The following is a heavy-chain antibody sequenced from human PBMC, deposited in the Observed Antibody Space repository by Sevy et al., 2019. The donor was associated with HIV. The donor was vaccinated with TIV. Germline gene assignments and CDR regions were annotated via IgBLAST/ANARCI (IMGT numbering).Heavy chain of an antibody. D-gene: IGHD3-3*02. CDR1: GGSVSSGCHY. V-gene: IGHV4-61*01. CDR3: ARDRIFAVGFNGMDV. Sequence: SETLSLTCTVSGGSVSSGCHYWGWVRQPPGKGLEWIGYIHYSGNTNYNPSLKSRVTISVDTSKEQFSLKLSSVTAADTAVYYCARDRIFAVGFNGMDVWGQGTTVTVSS. J-gene: IGHJ6*02. CDR2: IHYSGNT.